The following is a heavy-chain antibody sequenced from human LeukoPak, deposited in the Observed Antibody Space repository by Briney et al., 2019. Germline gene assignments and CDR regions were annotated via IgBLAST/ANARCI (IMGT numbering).Heavy chain of an antibody. Sequence: TPSETLSLTCTVSGGSISSSSYYWGWIRQPPGKGLEWIGSIYYSGSTYYNPSLKSRVTISVDTSKNQFSLKLRSVTAADTAVYYWGGGGGSGPVPDAFDIWGQGTMVTVSS. CDR2: IYYSGST. D-gene: IGHD6-19*01. V-gene: IGHV4-39*01. J-gene: IGHJ3*02. CDR3: GGGGGSGPVPDAFDI. CDR1: GGSISSSSYY.